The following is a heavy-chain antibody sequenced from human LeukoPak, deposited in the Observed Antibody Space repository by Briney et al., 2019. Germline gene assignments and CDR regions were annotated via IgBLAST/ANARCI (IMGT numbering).Heavy chain of an antibody. J-gene: IGHJ4*02. Sequence: GSLRLSCAASGFTVSSNYMSWVRQAPGKGLEWIRSIYYSGNTYYNPSLKSRVTISLDTSKNQFSLKLSSVTAADTAVYYCARVNGVIPAYWGQGTLVTVSS. CDR1: GFTVSSNY. V-gene: IGHV4-59*05. CDR2: IYYSGNT. D-gene: IGHD2-21*01. CDR3: ARVNGVIPAY.